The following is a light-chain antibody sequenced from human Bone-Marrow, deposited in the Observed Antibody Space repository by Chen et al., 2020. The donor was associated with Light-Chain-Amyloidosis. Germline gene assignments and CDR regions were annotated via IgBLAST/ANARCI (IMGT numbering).Light chain of an antibody. CDR3: AAWGDSLKGWV. V-gene: IGLV1-44*01. CDR2: SNN. Sequence: QSVLTQPPSASGTPGQKVTISCSGSNSNIGSNIVNWYQHLPGTAPKLVIYSNNQRPAGVPDRFSGSKSGTSASLAISGLQSEDGADYYCAAWGDSLKGWVFGRGTKLTVL. CDR1: NSNIGSNI. J-gene: IGLJ3*02.